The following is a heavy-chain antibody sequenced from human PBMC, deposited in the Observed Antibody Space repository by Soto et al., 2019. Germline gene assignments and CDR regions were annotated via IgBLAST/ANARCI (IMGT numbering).Heavy chain of an antibody. CDR1: GFTFSSYA. Sequence: PGGSLRLSCAASGFTFSSYAMSWVRQAPGKGLEWVSAISGSGGSTYYADSVKGRFTISRDNSKNTLYLQMNSLRAEDTAVYYCAKNPPPFSGGSCYSRVTSYFDYWGQGTLVTVSS. CDR3: AKNPPPFSGGSCYSRVTSYFDY. CDR2: ISGSGGST. D-gene: IGHD2-15*01. J-gene: IGHJ4*02. V-gene: IGHV3-23*01.